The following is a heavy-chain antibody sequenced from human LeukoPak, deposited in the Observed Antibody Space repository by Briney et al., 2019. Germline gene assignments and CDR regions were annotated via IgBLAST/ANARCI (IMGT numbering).Heavy chain of an antibody. CDR1: GFTFSDYSDYY. CDR3: VRQAGRAGGQ. CDR2: ISSRGDTI. Sequence: GGSLRLSCAASGFTFSDYSDYYMNWIRQAPGKGLEWLSSISSRGDTIYYADSVKGRFTISRDNAKSFLYLQMNSLRVEDTAVYHCVRQAGRAGGQWGQGTLIAVSS. D-gene: IGHD3-10*01. J-gene: IGHJ4*02. V-gene: IGHV3-11*01.